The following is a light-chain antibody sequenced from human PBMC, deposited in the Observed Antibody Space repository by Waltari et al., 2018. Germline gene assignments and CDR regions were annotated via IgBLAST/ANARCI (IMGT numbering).Light chain of an antibody. J-gene: IGKJ2*01. V-gene: IGKV2-28*01. CDR3: MQTLQTPFT. Sequence: DIVMTQSPLSLHVTPGEPASISCRSSQSLLHSNGYNYLDWYLQKPGQSPQLLIYLGSNRASGVPDRFSGGGSGTDFTLKISRVEAEDVGVYYCMQTLQTPFTFGQGTKLEIK. CDR2: LGS. CDR1: QSLLHSNGYNY.